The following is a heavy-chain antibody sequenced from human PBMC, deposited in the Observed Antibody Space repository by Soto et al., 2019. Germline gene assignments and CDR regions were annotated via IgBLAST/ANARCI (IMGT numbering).Heavy chain of an antibody. D-gene: IGHD5-12*01. CDR1: GFTFSSHW. Sequence: GGSLRLSCAASGFTFSSHWMHWVRQAPGKGLVWVSRFTTDGSVTAYADSVRGRFTISRDNAKNTLYLQMNTLRAEDTAVYYCTKVHFSGSASFDNWGQGTLVTVSS. CDR2: FTTDGSVT. CDR3: TKVHFSGSASFDN. V-gene: IGHV3-74*01. J-gene: IGHJ4*02.